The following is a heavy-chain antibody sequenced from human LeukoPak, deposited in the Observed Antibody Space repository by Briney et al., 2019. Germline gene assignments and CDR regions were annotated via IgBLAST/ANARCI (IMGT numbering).Heavy chain of an antibody. Sequence: SETLSLTCTVSGGSISSYYWSWIRQPPGKGLEWIGYIYYSGSTNYNPSLKSRVTISVDTSKNQFSLKLSSVTAADTAVYYCARDDYGGNERTDAFDIWGQGTMVTVSS. D-gene: IGHD4-23*01. J-gene: IGHJ3*02. V-gene: IGHV4-59*01. CDR2: IYYSGST. CDR3: ARDDYGGNERTDAFDI. CDR1: GGSISSYY.